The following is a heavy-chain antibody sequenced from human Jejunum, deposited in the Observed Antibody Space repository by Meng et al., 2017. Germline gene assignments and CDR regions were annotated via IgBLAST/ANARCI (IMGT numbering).Heavy chain of an antibody. CDR1: RGPFCCVH. CDR3: ARRWTKIFGLEGPHRWFDP. J-gene: IGHJ5*02. D-gene: IGHD3/OR15-3a*01. Sequence: RVAGLLPSLTTLSLSCGVYRGPFCCVHWSWISWRPGRGLERLGEINHDGRANYNPSLQSRVSISVERFHNQFYLNLKSVNAAATAVYYCARRWTKIFGLEGPHRWFDPWGQGTLVTVSS. V-gene: IGHV4-34*01. CDR2: INHDGRA.